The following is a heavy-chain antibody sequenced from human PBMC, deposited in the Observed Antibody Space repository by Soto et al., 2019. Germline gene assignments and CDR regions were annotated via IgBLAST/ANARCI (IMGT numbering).Heavy chain of an antibody. Sequence: QVQLVQSGAEVKKPGASVKVSCKASGYTFTSYGISWVRQAPGQGLEWIGWISAYNGNTNYAQKLQGRVTRTTDSSTTTANMGLRRLRSDDTSVYYCARDSITGTTSANDYWGQRNLVTVSS. V-gene: IGHV1-18*01. CDR2: ISAYNGNT. D-gene: IGHD1-20*01. CDR3: ARDSITGTTSANDY. CDR1: GYTFTSYG. J-gene: IGHJ4*02.